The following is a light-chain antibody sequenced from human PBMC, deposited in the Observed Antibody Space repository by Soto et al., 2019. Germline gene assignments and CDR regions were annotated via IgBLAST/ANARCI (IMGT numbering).Light chain of an antibody. CDR2: GAS. V-gene: IGKV3-15*01. CDR1: QSVNNN. J-gene: IGKJ1*01. Sequence: ETLMTQSPATLSLSPGERATLSFMASQSVNNNLAWYQQKLGQAPRVLIYGASTRATGIPARFTGSGSGTEFILTITSLQSEDSAVYYCQEYNTWPWTFGQGTKVDVK. CDR3: QEYNTWPWT.